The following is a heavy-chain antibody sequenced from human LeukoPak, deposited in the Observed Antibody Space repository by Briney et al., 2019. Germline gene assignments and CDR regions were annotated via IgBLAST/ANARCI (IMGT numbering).Heavy chain of an antibody. Sequence: SETLSLTCTVSGGSISSGGYYWSWIRQPPGKGLEWIGYIYHSGSTYYNPSLKSRVTISVDRSKSQFSLKLSSVTAADTAVYYCARDRAYSGSYYYYMDVWGKGTTVTVSS. CDR1: GGSISSGGYY. V-gene: IGHV4-30-2*01. D-gene: IGHD1-26*01. CDR3: ARDRAYSGSYYYYMDV. J-gene: IGHJ6*03. CDR2: IYHSGST.